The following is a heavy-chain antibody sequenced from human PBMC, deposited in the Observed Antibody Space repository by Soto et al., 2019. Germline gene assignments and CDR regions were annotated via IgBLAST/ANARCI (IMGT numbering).Heavy chain of an antibody. CDR2: INPSGGST. CDR1: GYTFTSYY. D-gene: IGHD6-19*01. J-gene: IGHJ6*02. V-gene: IGHV1-46*01. CDR3: ARDGDSSGWYGEDYYYYYGMDV. Sequence: ASVKVSCKASGYTFTSYYMHWVRQAPEQGLEWMGIINPSGGSTSYAQKFQGRVTMTRDTSTSTVYMELSSLRSEDTAVYYCARDGDSSGWYGEDYYYYYGMDVWGQGTTVTVSS.